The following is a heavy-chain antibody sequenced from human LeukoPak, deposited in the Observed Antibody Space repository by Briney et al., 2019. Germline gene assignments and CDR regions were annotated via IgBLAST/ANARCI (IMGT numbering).Heavy chain of an antibody. D-gene: IGHD6-19*01. CDR1: GGSFSGYY. Sequence: PSETLSLTCAVYGGSFSGYYWSWIRQPPGKGLEWIGEINHSGSTNYNPSLKSRVTISVDTSKNQFSLKLSSVTAADTAVYYCARKSGWYAYYFDYWGQGTLVTVPS. J-gene: IGHJ4*02. CDR2: INHSGST. CDR3: ARKSGWYAYYFDY. V-gene: IGHV4-34*01.